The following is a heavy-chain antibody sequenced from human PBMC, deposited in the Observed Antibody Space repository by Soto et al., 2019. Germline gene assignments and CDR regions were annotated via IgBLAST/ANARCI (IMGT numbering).Heavy chain of an antibody. D-gene: IGHD2-2*01. J-gene: IGHJ6*02. CDR3: ARSQGSSTSLEIYYYYYYAMDV. CDR2: IIPISGTA. V-gene: IGHV1-69*18. Sequence: QVQLVQSGAEVKKPGSSVKVSCKASGGTFSNYAISWVRQAPGQGLEWMGRIIPISGTANYAQKFQGRVTITAGESTSTAYMELSSLRSEDTAVYYCARSQGSSTSLEIYYYYYYAMDVWGQGTTVTVSS. CDR1: GGTFSNYA.